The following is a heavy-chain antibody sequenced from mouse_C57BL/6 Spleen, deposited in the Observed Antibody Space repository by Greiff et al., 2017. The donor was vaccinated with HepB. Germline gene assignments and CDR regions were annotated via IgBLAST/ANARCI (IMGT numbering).Heavy chain of an antibody. CDR2: IDPETGGT. CDR3: TRWGFDTTVVAKTD. CDR1: GYTFTDYE. V-gene: IGHV1-15*01. J-gene: IGHJ2*01. Sequence: VKLQESGAELVRPGASVTLSCKASGYTFTDYEMHWVKQTPVHGLEWIGAIDPETGGTAYNQKFKGKAILTADKSSSTAYMELRSLTSEDSAVYYCTRWGFDTTVVAKTDWGQGTTLTVSS. D-gene: IGHD1-1*01.